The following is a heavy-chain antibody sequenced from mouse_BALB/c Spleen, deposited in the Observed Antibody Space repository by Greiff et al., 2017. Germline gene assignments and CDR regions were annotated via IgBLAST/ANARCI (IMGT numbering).Heavy chain of an antibody. V-gene: IGHV1S22*01. J-gene: IGHJ2*01. CDR3: TRGGGGFDY. Sequence: VKQRHGQGLEWIGNIYPGSGSTNYDEKFKSKGTLTVDTSSSTAYMHLSSLTSEDSAVYYCTRGGGGFDYWGQGTTLTVSS. D-gene: IGHD1-1*02. CDR2: IYPGSGST.